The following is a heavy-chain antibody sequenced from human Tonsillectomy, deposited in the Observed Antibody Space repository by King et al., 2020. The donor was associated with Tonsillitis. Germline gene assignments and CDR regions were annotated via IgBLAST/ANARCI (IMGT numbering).Heavy chain of an antibody. CDR3: ATYRFEFGSSLERFDY. CDR2: IKHDGTEK. D-gene: IGHD2-21*01. CDR1: VFTFSRYS. Sequence: VQLVESGGGVVQPGGSLRLSCAASVFTFSRYSMSWVRQAPGKGLEWVANIKHDGTEKYHLDSVWGRLTVSRDNAKNSLYLQMESLRAEETAIYYCATYRFEFGSSLERFDYWGQGTLVTVSS. V-gene: IGHV3-7*03. J-gene: IGHJ4*02.